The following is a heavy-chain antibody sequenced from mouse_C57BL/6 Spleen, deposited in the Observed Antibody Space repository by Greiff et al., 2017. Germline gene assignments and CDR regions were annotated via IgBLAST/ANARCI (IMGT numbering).Heavy chain of an antibody. V-gene: IGHV5-4*01. Sequence: EVQLVESGGGLVKPGGSLKLSCAASGFTFSSYAMSWVRQTPEKRLEWVATISDGGSYTYYPDNVKGRFTISRDNTKNKLYLQMSHLKSEDTALYYCARPYSNYLDYWGQGTSVTVSS. CDR3: ARPYSNYLDY. D-gene: IGHD2-5*01. J-gene: IGHJ4*01. CDR2: ISDGGSYT. CDR1: GFTFSSYA.